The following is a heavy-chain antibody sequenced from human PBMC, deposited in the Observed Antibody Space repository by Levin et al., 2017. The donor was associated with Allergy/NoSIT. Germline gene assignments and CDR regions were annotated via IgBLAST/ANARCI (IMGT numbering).Heavy chain of an antibody. CDR2: INTGYGNT. J-gene: IGHJ4*02. V-gene: IGHV1-3*04. CDR1: GYSVTSYA. Sequence: ASVKVSCKASGYSVTSYAMHWVRQVPGQRPEWMGWINTGYGNTETSQKFQGRISITMDTSATTAYLELSSLRSEDTAVYYCATGYCKSATCYHFDFWGQGSLVTVSS. D-gene: IGHD2-2*01. CDR3: ATGYCKSATCYHFDF.